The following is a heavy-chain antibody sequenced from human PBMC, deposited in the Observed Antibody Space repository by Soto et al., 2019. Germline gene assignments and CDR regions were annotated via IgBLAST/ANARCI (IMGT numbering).Heavy chain of an antibody. J-gene: IGHJ4*02. CDR1: GGSISSYY. V-gene: IGHV4-59*12. Sequence: SETLSLTCTVSGGSISSYYWSWIRQPPGKGLEWIGSIYYSGSTYYNPSLKSRVTISVDRSKNQFSLKLSSVTAADTAVYYCVRVPDYWGQGTLVTVSS. CDR2: IYYSGST. CDR3: VRVPDY.